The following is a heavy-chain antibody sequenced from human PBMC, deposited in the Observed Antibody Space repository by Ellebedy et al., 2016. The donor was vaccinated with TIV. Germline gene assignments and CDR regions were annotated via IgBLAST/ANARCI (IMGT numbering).Heavy chain of an antibody. Sequence: PGGSLRLSCAASGFTFSSYWMSWVRQAPGKGLEWVANIKQDGSEKYYVDSVKGRFTISRDNAKNSLYLQMNSLRAEDTAVYYCARASYSGSYFRYYYGMDVWGQGTTVTVSS. CDR1: GFTFSSYW. J-gene: IGHJ6*02. CDR2: IKQDGSEK. D-gene: IGHD1-26*01. CDR3: ARASYSGSYFRYYYGMDV. V-gene: IGHV3-7*01.